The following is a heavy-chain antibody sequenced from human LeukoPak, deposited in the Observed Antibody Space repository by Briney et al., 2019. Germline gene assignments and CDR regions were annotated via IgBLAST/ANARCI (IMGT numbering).Heavy chain of an antibody. CDR3: ARDYVGDV. J-gene: IGHJ6*04. Sequence: PGGSLRLSCAASGFTVSSNYMSWVRQAPGKGLEWVAVIYRGGAIFHADSVKGRFTISRDSSKNTLDLQMNSLRAEDTAVYYCARDYVGDVWGKGTTVTVSS. V-gene: IGHV3-66*02. CDR2: IYRGGAI. CDR1: GFTVSSNY. D-gene: IGHD3-16*01.